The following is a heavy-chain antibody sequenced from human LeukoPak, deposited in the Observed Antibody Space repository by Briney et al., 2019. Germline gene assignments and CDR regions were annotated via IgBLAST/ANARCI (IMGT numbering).Heavy chain of an antibody. V-gene: IGHV3-15*05. Sequence: GESLRLSCAVSGLNFIDAWISWARQAPGKGLEWVGRIKSIINGGTVDYAAPMKGRFFISRDDLENTVYLQMNSLRTEDTAAYYCTHWKTYYGDYATWGQGTLVTVSS. J-gene: IGHJ5*02. CDR3: THWKTYYGDYAT. CDR2: IKSIINGGTV. D-gene: IGHD4-17*01. CDR1: GLNFIDAW.